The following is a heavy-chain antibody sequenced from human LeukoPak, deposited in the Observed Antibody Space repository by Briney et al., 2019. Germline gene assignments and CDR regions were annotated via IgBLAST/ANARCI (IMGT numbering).Heavy chain of an antibody. CDR2: ISSSSSYI. CDR3: ARAGAVAGTGYNWFDP. CDR1: GFTFSSYS. D-gene: IGHD6-19*01. J-gene: IGHJ5*02. V-gene: IGHV3-21*01. Sequence: GGSLRLPCAASGFTFSSYSMNWVRQAPGKGLEWVSSISSSSSYIYYADSVKGRFTISRDNAKNSLYLQMNSLRAEDTAVYYCARAGAVAGTGYNWFDPWGQGTLVTVSS.